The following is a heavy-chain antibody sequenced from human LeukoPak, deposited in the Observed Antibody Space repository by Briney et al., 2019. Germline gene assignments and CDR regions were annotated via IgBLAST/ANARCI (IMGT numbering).Heavy chain of an antibody. D-gene: IGHD2-21*01. CDR1: GFTFSEYW. CDR3: ARLYCGVGICYSYYMDV. J-gene: IGHJ6*03. CDR2: IKQDGSDR. Sequence: GGSLRLSCAASGFTFSEYWMIWVRQTLGKGLQWEADIKQDGSDRFYVDSVKGRFTISRDNAKNSLYLQMNSLRAEDTAVYYCARLYCGVGICYSYYMDVWGKGTTVTVSS. V-gene: IGHV3-7*01.